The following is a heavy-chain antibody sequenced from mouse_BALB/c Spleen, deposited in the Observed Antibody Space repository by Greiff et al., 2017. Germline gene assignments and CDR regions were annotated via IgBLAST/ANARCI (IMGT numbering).Heavy chain of an antibody. J-gene: IGHJ3*01. CDR2: INPSTGYT. CDR1: GYTFTSYW. V-gene: IGHV1-7*01. CDR3: ARKAGDGYYWFAY. D-gene: IGHD2-3*01. Sequence: VQGVESGAELAKPGASVKMSCKASGYTFTSYWMHWVKQRPGQGLEWIGYINPSTGYTEYNQKFKDKATLTADKSSSTAYMQLSSLTSEDSAVYYCARKAGDGYYWFAYWGQGTLVTVSA.